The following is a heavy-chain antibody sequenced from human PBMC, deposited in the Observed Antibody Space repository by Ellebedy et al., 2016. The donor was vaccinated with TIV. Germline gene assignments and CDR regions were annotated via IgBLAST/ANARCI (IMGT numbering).Heavy chain of an antibody. CDR1: GYTFASHG. CDR3: ARDFYYYGSGSWDDTFDI. CDR2: VSANNGDT. J-gene: IGHJ3*02. D-gene: IGHD3-10*01. V-gene: IGHV1-18*01. Sequence: AASVKVSCKASGYTFASHGVSWVRQAPGQGLEWMGGVSANNGDTNYAQKLQGRVTMTTDTSTSTAYMDLRSLRSDDTAVYYCARDFYYYGSGSWDDTFDIWGQGTMVTVSS.